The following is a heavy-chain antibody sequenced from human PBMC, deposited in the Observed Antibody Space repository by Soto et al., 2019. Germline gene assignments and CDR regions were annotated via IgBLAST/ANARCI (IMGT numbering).Heavy chain of an antibody. CDR1: GGSISSGDYY. CDR2: IYSSGST. D-gene: IGHD3-22*01. CDR3: ARDVSDSSGYHVAFDY. J-gene: IGHJ4*02. Sequence: SETLSLTCTVSGGSISSGDYYWSWIRQPPGKGLEWIGYIYSSGSTYYNPSLKSRVTISVDTSKNQFSLKLSSVTAADTAVYYCARDVSDSSGYHVAFDYWGQRTLFTVSS. V-gene: IGHV4-30-4*01.